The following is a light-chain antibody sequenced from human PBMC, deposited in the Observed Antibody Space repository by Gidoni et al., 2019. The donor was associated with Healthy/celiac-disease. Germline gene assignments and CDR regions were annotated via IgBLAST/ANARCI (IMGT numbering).Light chain of an antibody. J-gene: IGKJ1*01. CDR2: GAS. CDR1: QSVSSSY. Sequence: ENVWTQSPGTLSLSPGERATLSCRASQSVSSSYLAWYQQTHGQAPRLLIYGASSRATGIPDRFSGSGSGTDFTLTISRLDLEDFAVYSCQQYGSSPWTFGQGTKVEIK. CDR3: QQYGSSPWT. V-gene: IGKV3-20*01.